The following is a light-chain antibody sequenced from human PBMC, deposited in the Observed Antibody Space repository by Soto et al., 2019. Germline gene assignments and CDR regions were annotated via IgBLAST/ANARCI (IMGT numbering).Light chain of an antibody. CDR3: QTWGTGIHV. Sequence: QLVLTQSPSASASLGASVKFTCTLSSGHSSYAIAWHQQQPEKGPRYLMKLNSDGSHSKGDGSPDRFSGSSSGAQPYPTISGLQSEDEADYYCQTWGTGIHVFGTGTKLTVL. V-gene: IGLV4-69*01. CDR2: LNSDGSH. J-gene: IGLJ1*01. CDR1: SGHSSYA.